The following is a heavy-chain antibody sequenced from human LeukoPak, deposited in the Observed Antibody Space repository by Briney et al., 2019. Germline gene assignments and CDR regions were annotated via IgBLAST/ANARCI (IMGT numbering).Heavy chain of an antibody. V-gene: IGHV3-23*01. CDR3: AKDEEGDCSRARCYRWFDP. CDR2: ISDIGGST. D-gene: IGHD2-2*01. J-gene: IGHJ5*02. CDR1: GFTFRYYA. Sequence: GGSLRLSCAASGFTFRYYAMSWVRQAPGKWLEWVSSISDIGGSTNYADSVKGRLTISRDNSKNTLYLQMNSLRAEDTAVYYCAKDEEGDCSRARCYRWFDPWGQGTLVTVSS.